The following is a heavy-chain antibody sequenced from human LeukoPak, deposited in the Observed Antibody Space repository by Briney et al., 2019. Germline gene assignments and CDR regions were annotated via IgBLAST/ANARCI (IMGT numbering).Heavy chain of an antibody. V-gene: IGHV3-7*01. Sequence: PGGSLRLSCAAAGFTFSSYWMSWVRQAPGKGLEWVANIKQDGSEKYYVDSVKGRFTISRDNAKNSLYLQMNSLRAEDTAVYYCARVGRWPIAAAGDAFDIWGQGTMVTVSS. CDR2: IKQDGSEK. J-gene: IGHJ3*02. D-gene: IGHD6-13*01. CDR3: ARVGRWPIAAAGDAFDI. CDR1: GFTFSSYW.